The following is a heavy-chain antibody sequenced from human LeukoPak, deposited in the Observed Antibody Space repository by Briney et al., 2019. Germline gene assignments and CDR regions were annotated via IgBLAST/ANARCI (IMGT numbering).Heavy chain of an antibody. Sequence: SETLSLTCAVYGGSFSGYYWSWIRQPPGKGLEWIGSIYYSGGTYYNPSLKSRVTISIDTSKNQFSLKLRSVTAADTAVYYCARDGNALWGQGTLVTVSS. V-gene: IGHV4-34*01. CDR3: ARDGNAL. J-gene: IGHJ4*02. CDR1: GGSFSGYY. D-gene: IGHD1-1*01. CDR2: IYYSGGT.